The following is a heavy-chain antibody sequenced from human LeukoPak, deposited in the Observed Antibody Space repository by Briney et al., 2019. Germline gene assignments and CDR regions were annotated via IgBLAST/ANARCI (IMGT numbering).Heavy chain of an antibody. CDR2: IYTSGST. CDR1: GGSISSYY. D-gene: IGHD2-15*01. CDR3: ARHDGAAKVDWFDP. V-gene: IGHV4-4*09. J-gene: IGHJ5*02. Sequence: SETLSLTCTVSGGSISSYYWSWIRQPPGKGLEWIGYIYTSGSTNYNPSLKSRVTISVDTSKNQFSLKLSSVTAADTAVCYCARHDGAAKVDWFDPWGQGTLVTVSS.